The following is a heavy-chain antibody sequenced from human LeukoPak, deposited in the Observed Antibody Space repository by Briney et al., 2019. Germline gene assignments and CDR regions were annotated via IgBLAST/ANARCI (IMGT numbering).Heavy chain of an antibody. V-gene: IGHV3-30*18. CDR2: ISYDGSNK. Sequence: GGSLRLSCAASGFTFSSYGMHWVRQAPGKGLEWVAVISYDGSNKYYADSVKGRFTISRDNSKNTLYLQMNSLRAEDTAVYYCAKDPFSIAAASTFYYYYGMDVWGQGTTVTVSS. CDR1: GFTFSSYG. CDR3: AKDPFSIAAASTFYYYYGMDV. D-gene: IGHD6-13*01. J-gene: IGHJ6*02.